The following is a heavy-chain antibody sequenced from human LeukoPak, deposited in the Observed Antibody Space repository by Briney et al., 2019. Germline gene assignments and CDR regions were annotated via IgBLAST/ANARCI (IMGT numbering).Heavy chain of an antibody. CDR2: ISGSGGST. Sequence: GGSLRLSCAASGFTFSSYAMSWVRQAPGKGLEWVSAISGSGGSTYYADSVKGRFTISRDNSKNTLYLQMSSLRAEDTAVYYCARDEYSSSSEDYWGQRTLVTVSS. J-gene: IGHJ4*02. CDR3: ARDEYSSSSEDY. V-gene: IGHV3-23*01. D-gene: IGHD6-6*01. CDR1: GFTFSSYA.